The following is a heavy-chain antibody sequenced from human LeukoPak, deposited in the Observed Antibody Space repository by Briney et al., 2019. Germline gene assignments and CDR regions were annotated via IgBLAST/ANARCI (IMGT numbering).Heavy chain of an antibody. V-gene: IGHV3-21*04. J-gene: IGHJ3*02. CDR2: ISSSSSYI. D-gene: IGHD3-22*01. Sequence: GGSLRLSCAASGFTFSSYSMNWVRQAPGKGLEWVSSISSSSSYIYYADSVKGRFTISRDNAKNSLYLQMNSLRAEDMALYYCAKDRIIRGYYDRGAFDIWGQGTMVTVSS. CDR1: GFTFSSYS. CDR3: AKDRIIRGYYDRGAFDI.